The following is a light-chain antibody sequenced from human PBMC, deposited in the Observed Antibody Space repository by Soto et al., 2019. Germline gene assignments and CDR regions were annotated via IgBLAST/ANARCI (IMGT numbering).Light chain of an antibody. CDR3: QQYGSSPFT. Sequence: EIVMTQSPATLSVSPGEGATLSCRASQSVSSDLAWYQQKSGQAPRLLIYGASTRATGIPARFSGSGSGTEFTLTISSLQSEDFAVYYCQQYGSSPFTFGQGTRLEIK. CDR1: QSVSSD. CDR2: GAS. V-gene: IGKV3-15*01. J-gene: IGKJ5*01.